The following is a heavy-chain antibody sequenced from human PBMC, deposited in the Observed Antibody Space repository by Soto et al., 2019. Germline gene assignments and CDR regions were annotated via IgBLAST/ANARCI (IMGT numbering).Heavy chain of an antibody. CDR3: ARGSNYDSSGYKGYYYGMDV. V-gene: IGHV3-30-3*01. J-gene: IGHJ6*02. CDR2: ISYDGSNK. CDR1: GFTFSSYA. D-gene: IGHD3-22*01. Sequence: GGSLRLSCAASGFTFSSYAMHWVRQAPGKGLEWVAVISYDGSNKYYADSVKGRFTISRDNSKNTLYLQMNSLRAEDTAVYYCARGSNYDSSGYKGYYYGMDVWGQGTKVTVSS.